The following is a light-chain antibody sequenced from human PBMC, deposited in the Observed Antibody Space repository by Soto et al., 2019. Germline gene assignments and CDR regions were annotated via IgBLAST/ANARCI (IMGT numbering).Light chain of an antibody. CDR1: SSDVGSYNL. J-gene: IGLJ2*01. CDR3: CSYAGSHVI. CDR2: DGS. V-gene: IGLV2-23*01. Sequence: QSALTQPASVSGSPGQSITISCTGTSSDVGSYNLVSWFQQHPDKAPKLLIYDGSKRPSGVSNRFSGSKSGNTASLTISGLQAEDEGDYYCCSYAGSHVIFGGGTKLTVL.